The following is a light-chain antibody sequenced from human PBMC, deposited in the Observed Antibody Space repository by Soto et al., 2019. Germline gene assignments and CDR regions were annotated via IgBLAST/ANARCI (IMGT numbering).Light chain of an antibody. J-gene: IGKJ5*01. V-gene: IGKV3-15*01. Sequence: MMMTQSPATLSVSPAERFTLSCRTSHSVNSHVAWYQQKPGQAPRLLLYGASTRATGIPVRFSGSGFGTEFTLTISSLQSEDFAVYYCQQYKNWPLFGQGTRLEIK. CDR2: GAS. CDR3: QQYKNWPL. CDR1: HSVNSH.